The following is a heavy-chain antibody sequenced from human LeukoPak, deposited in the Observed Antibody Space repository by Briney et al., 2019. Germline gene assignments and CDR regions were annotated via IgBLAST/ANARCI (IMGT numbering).Heavy chain of an antibody. CDR3: ARSSGHYKPDNWFDP. V-gene: IGHV4-59*01. CDR1: GAPISSYY. J-gene: IGHJ5*02. Sequence: SETLSLTCTVSGAPISSYYWTWIRQPPGKGLEWIGYISYSGSTFYNPSLKSRVTMSLDTSKNHFSLKLTSVTAADTAVYFCARSSGHYKPDNWFDPWGQGTLVTVSS. D-gene: IGHD3-22*01. CDR2: ISYSGST.